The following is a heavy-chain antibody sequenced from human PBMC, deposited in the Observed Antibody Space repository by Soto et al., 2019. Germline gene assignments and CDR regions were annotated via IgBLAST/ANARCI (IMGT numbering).Heavy chain of an antibody. Sequence: QLQLQESGPGLVKPSETLSLTCTVSGGSISSSSYYWGWIRQPPGKGLEWIGSIYYSGSTYYNPPLXRXVTXSVDTSKNQFSLTLSSVPAADTAVSYCASQQLVHYYYGMDVWGQGTTVTVSS. J-gene: IGHJ6*02. V-gene: IGHV4-39*01. CDR3: ASQQLVHYYYGMDV. CDR2: IYYSGST. CDR1: GGSISSSSYY. D-gene: IGHD6-13*01.